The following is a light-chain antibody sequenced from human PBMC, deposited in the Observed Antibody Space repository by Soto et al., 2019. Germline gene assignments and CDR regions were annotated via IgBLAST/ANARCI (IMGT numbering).Light chain of an antibody. CDR2: RNN. Sequence: QSVLTQPPSASGTPGQRVTISCSGSSSNIGSNYVYWYHQLPGAAPKLLIQRNNQRPSGVPARFSGSKSGTSASLAISGLRSEDEADYYCGGWDDSLSGPVFGGGTKLTVL. CDR3: GGWDDSLSGPV. CDR1: SSNIGSNY. V-gene: IGLV1-47*01. J-gene: IGLJ2*01.